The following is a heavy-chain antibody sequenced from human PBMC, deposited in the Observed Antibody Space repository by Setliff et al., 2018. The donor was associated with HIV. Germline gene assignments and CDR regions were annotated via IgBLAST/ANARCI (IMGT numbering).Heavy chain of an antibody. J-gene: IGHJ6*02. CDR1: GYTFSDYG. CDR2: ISAYNGKT. CDR3: ARTRKSYPPAYGLDV. Sequence: ASVKVSCKASGYTFSDYGISWVRQAPGQGLEWMGWISAYNGKTNSAQKVQGRVTMTTDTSTSTAYMELVSLISDDTAVYYCARTRKSYPPAYGLDVWGQGTTVTVS. D-gene: IGHD6-6*01. V-gene: IGHV1-18*01.